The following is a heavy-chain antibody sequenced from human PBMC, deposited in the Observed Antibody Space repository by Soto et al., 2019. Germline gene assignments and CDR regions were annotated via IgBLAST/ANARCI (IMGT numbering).Heavy chain of an antibody. J-gene: IGHJ4*02. Sequence: WTWIRQPPGKGLEWIGEINHAGITKYSPSLRSRVTISVDTSRRQFSLTLTSMTAADTAEYYCSRRHYAESSRFWGQGTRVIVS. D-gene: IGHD3-22*01. V-gene: IGHV4-34*01. CDR3: SRRHYAESSRF. CDR2: INHAGIT.